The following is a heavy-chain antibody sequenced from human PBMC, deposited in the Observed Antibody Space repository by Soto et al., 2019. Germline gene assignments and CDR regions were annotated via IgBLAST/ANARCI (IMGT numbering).Heavy chain of an antibody. CDR2: VIPIFGTA. Sequence: QVQLVQSGAEVKKPGSSVKVSCKASGGTFSSYAISWVRQAPGQGLEWMGGVIPIFGTANYAQKFQGRVTLTADEPTSTAYMELSSLRSEDTAVYYCARATGIVVVPAADAAARTYYYYGMDVWGQGTTVTVSS. V-gene: IGHV1-69*01. CDR1: GGTFSSYA. J-gene: IGHJ6*02. CDR3: ARATGIVVVPAADAAARTYYYYGMDV. D-gene: IGHD2-2*01.